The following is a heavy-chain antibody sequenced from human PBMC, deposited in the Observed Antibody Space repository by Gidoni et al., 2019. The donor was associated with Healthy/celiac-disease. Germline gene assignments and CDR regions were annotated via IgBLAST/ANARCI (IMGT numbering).Heavy chain of an antibody. D-gene: IGHD4-17*01. V-gene: IGHV4-31*03. CDR3: ARDTRGYGDHFDY. Sequence: QVQLQESGPGLVQPSQTLSLTCTVSGGSISSGGYYWSWIRQHPGKGLEWIGYIYYSGSTYYNPSLKSRVTISVDTSKNQFSLKLSSVTAADTAVYYCARDTRGYGDHFDYWGQGTLVTVSS. J-gene: IGHJ4*02. CDR2: IYYSGST. CDR1: GGSISSGGYY.